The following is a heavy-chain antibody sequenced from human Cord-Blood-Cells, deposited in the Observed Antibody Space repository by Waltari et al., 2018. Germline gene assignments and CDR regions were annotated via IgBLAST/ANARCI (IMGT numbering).Heavy chain of an antibody. CDR1: GYSFTSYC. D-gene: IGHD2-2*01. J-gene: IGHJ2*01. CDR2: IDPGDSET. CDR3: ARSSLGITWYFDL. Sequence: EVQLVQSGAEVTKPGASLKISCMGSGYSFTSYCNGWVRQTPGKGLEWLGIIDPGDSETRYSPSFQGQVTISADKSISTAYLQWSSLKASDTAMYYCARSSLGITWYFDLWGRGTLVTVSS. V-gene: IGHV5-51*01.